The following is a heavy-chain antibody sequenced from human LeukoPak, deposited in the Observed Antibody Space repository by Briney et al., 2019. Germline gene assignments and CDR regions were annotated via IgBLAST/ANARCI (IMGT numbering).Heavy chain of an antibody. CDR2: ISSGSSSI. CDR1: GSTFSSYT. CDR3: AGGAARGFDY. Sequence: GGSLRLSCAASGSTFSSYTINWVRQAPGKGLEWVSWISSGSSSIYYADSVKGRFTITRDNAKNSLFLQMNSLRDDYTAVYYCAGGAARGFDYWGQGTLVTVSS. D-gene: IGHD3-16*01. V-gene: IGHV3-48*02. J-gene: IGHJ4*02.